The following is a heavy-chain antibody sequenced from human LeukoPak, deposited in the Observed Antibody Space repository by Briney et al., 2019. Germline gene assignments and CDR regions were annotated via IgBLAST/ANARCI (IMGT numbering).Heavy chain of an antibody. CDR1: GFTFSSYG. Sequence: PGGSLRLSCAASGFTFSSYGMHWVRQAPGKGLEWVAVIWYDGTNKYYADSVKGRFTTSRDNSKNTLYLQMNSLRAEDTAVYYCARKISCGGDCYSLDYWGQGTLVTVSS. CDR3: ARKISCGGDCYSLDY. J-gene: IGHJ4*02. V-gene: IGHV3-33*01. CDR2: IWYDGTNK. D-gene: IGHD2-21*01.